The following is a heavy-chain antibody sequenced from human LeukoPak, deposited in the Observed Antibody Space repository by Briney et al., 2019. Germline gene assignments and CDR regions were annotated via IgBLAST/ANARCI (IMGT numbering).Heavy chain of an antibody. D-gene: IGHD6-19*01. J-gene: IGHJ6*03. V-gene: IGHV3-21*04. Sequence: GGSLRLSCAASGFTFSSYSMNWVRQAPGKGLEWVSSISSSSNYIYYADPVKGRFTISRDNSKNTLYLQMNSLRAEDTAVYYCAKEGDSSGWYFDYYYYMDVWGKGTTVTISS. CDR1: GFTFSSYS. CDR2: ISSSSNYI. CDR3: AKEGDSSGWYFDYYYYMDV.